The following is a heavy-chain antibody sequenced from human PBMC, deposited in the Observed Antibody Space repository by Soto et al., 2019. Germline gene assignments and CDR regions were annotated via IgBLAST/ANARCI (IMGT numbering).Heavy chain of an antibody. Sequence: QVQLQESGPGLVKPSQTLSLTCTVSGASISSGGYYWGWIRQHPGKGLEWIGFIYYIGTSYYNPSLESRITLSVDPSKNHFSLNRTSVTAAATAVYYCARVLRDVLSDRYYWYFDLWGRGTLVTVSS. D-gene: IGHD3-16*02. V-gene: IGHV4-31*03. CDR2: IYYIGTS. CDR3: ARVLRDVLSDRYYWYFDL. CDR1: GASISSGGYY. J-gene: IGHJ2*01.